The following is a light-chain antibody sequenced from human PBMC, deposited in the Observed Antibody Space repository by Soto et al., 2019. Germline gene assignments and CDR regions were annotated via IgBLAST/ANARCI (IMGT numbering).Light chain of an antibody. CDR3: TSYTTSSTRV. Sequence: QCALTQPASVSGSPGQSISISCTGTSSDVGAYNYVSWYQQHPGKAPKLMIYEVTNRPSGVSNRFSGSKSGNTASLTISGLQAEEEADYYCTSYTTSSTRVFGGGTKLTVL. CDR2: EVT. CDR1: SSDVGAYNY. V-gene: IGLV2-14*01. J-gene: IGLJ3*02.